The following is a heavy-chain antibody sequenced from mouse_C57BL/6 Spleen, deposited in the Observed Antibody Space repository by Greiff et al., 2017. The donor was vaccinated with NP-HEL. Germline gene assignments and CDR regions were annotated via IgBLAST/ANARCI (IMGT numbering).Heavy chain of an antibody. V-gene: IGHV1-55*01. CDR3: ANYGYDGYFDV. J-gene: IGHJ1*03. CDR2: IYPGSGST. CDR1: GYTFTSYW. Sequence: VQLQQSGAELVKPGASVTMSCKASGYTFTSYWITWVKQRPGQGLEWLGDIYPGSGSTTYNEKFKSKATLTVDTSSSTAYMQLSSLTSEDSAVYNCANYGYDGYFDVWGTGTTVTVSS. D-gene: IGHD2-2*01.